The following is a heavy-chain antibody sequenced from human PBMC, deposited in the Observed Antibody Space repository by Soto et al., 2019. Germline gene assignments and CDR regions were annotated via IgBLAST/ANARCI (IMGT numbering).Heavy chain of an antibody. CDR3: AREGAGSYSNGMDV. CDR1: GGSIKNYY. CDR2: IYYSGST. D-gene: IGHD1-26*01. J-gene: IGHJ6*02. V-gene: IGHV4-59*01. Sequence: QVQLQESGPGLVKASETRSLTCTVSGGSIKNYYWSWIRQPPGKGLEWIAYIYYSGSTNYNPSLKSRVTISVDTSKNQFSLKLNSLTATDTAVYYCAREGAGSYSNGMDVWGQGTTVTVSS.